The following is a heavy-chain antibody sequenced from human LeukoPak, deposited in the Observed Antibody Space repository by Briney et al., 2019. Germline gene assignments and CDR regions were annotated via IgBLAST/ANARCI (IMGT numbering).Heavy chain of an antibody. Sequence: SQTLSLTCTVSGGSISSGSHYWSWIRQPAGKGLEWIGRIYTSGSTNYNPSLKSRVTISVDTSKNEFSLKLSSVTAADTAVYYCARDFLTGTVFGVVHNWFDPWGQGTLVTVSS. D-gene: IGHD3-3*01. CDR3: ARDFLTGTVFGVVHNWFDP. CDR2: IYTSGST. CDR1: GGSISSGSHY. J-gene: IGHJ5*02. V-gene: IGHV4-61*02.